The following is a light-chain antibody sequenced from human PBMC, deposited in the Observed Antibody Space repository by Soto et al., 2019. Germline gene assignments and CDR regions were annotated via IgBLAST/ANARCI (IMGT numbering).Light chain of an antibody. CDR3: QSHDSSLSGHVV. Sequence: QSVLTQPPSVSGAPGQRVTISCTGSSSNIGAGYDVHWYQHLPGTAPKLLIYGNSNRPSGVPDRFSGSKAGTSASLPITGLQAEDEADYYCQSHDSSLSGHVVFGGGTKLTVL. CDR2: GNS. CDR1: SSNIGAGYD. V-gene: IGLV1-40*01. J-gene: IGLJ2*01.